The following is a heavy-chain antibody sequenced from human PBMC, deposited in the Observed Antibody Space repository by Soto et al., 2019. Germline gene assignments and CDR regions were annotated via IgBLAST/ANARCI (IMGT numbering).Heavy chain of an antibody. CDR1: GYTFTSYD. CDR2: MNPNSGNT. J-gene: IGHJ5*02. Sequence: ASVKVSCKASGYTFTSYDINWVRQATGQGLEWMGWMNPNSGNTGYAQKFQGRVTMTRNTSISTAYMELSSLRSEDTAVYYCARTGITGTTIGNWFDPWGQGTLVTVSS. CDR3: ARTGITGTTIGNWFDP. V-gene: IGHV1-8*01. D-gene: IGHD1-7*01.